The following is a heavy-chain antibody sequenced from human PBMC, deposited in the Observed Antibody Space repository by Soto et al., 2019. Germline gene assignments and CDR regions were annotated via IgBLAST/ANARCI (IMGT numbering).Heavy chain of an antibody. CDR2: VSYDGTCK. J-gene: IGHJ5*02. CDR3: ARAPGTTSWFDP. Sequence: WWSLRLSCSASGFSFSSFAMHWVRQAPGKGLEWVAVVSYDGTCKYYADSVKGRFTISRDNSMATSYLQMNNLTTEDTAFYHCARAPGTTSWFDPWGQGILVTVSS. V-gene: IGHV3-30-3*01. CDR1: GFSFSSFA. D-gene: IGHD1-7*01.